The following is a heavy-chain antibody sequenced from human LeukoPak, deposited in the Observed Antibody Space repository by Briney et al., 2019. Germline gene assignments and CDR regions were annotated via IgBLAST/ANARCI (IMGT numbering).Heavy chain of an antibody. CDR2: IYSGGST. J-gene: IGHJ4*02. Sequence: GSLRLSCAASGFTVSSNYMSWVRQAPGKGLEWVSVIYSGGSTYYADSVKGRFTISRDNSKNTLYLQMNSLRAEDTAVYYCARQLKGVFGVAPIDYWGQGTLVTVSP. CDR3: ARQLKGVFGVAPIDY. V-gene: IGHV3-53*01. CDR1: GFTVSSNY. D-gene: IGHD3-3*01.